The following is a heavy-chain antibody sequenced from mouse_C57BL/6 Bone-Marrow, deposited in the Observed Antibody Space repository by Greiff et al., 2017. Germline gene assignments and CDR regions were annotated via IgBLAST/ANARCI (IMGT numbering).Heavy chain of an antibody. D-gene: IGHD2-3*01. J-gene: IGHJ3*01. CDR1: GFTFSDYG. CDR2: ISNLAYSI. V-gene: IGHV5-15*01. Sequence: EVKLVESGGGLVQPGGSLKLSCAASGFTFSDYGMAWVRQAPRKGPGWVAFISNLAYSIYYADTVTGRFTISRENAKNTLYLEMSSLRSEDTAMYYCARHGRDGYPWFAYWGQGTLVTVSA. CDR3: ARHGRDGYPWFAY.